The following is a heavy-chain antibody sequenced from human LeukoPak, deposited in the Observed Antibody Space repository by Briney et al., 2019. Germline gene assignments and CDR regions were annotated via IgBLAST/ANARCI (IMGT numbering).Heavy chain of an antibody. Sequence: GASVKVSCKASGYTFTSYAMHWVRQAPGQRLEWMGWINAGNGNTKYSQKFQGRVTITRDTSASTAYMELSSLRSEDTAVYYCARVSGGWHYYYYGMDVWGQGTTVTVSS. CDR3: ARVSGGWHYYYYGMDV. D-gene: IGHD6-19*01. CDR2: INAGNGNT. V-gene: IGHV1-3*01. J-gene: IGHJ6*02. CDR1: GYTFTSYA.